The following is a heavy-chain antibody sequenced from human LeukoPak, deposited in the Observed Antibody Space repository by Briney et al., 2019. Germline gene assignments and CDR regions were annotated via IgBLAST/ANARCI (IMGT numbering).Heavy chain of an antibody. Sequence: GGSLTLSCAASGFTFSSYSMIWVRPAPGKGLEWVSSSSSSSSYIYYAYSVKGRFTISRDNAKNSLYLQMNSLRAEDTAVYYCAREICTVFGPYYGMDVWGQGTTVTVSS. CDR3: AREICTVFGPYYGMDV. CDR1: GFTFSSYS. D-gene: IGHD3-3*01. J-gene: IGHJ6*02. V-gene: IGHV3-21*01. CDR2: SSSSSSYI.